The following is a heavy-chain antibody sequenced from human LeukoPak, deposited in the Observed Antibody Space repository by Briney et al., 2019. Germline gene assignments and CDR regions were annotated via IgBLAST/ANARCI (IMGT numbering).Heavy chain of an antibody. Sequence: GGSLRLSCAGSGFAFSRYSMNWFRQAPGKGLQRVSSISSSSRHIFYADSAKGRFTISRDNAKNSLYLQMNSLRAGDTAVYYCARDAQWLVPEGYYYYMDVWGKGITVTVAS. CDR2: ISSSSRHI. CDR3: ARDAQWLVPEGYYYYMDV. D-gene: IGHD6-19*01. V-gene: IGHV3-21*06. J-gene: IGHJ6*03. CDR1: GFAFSRYS.